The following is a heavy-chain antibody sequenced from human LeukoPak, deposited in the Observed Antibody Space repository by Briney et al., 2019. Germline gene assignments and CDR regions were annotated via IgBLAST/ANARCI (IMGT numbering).Heavy chain of an antibody. CDR1: GYTFTSYD. J-gene: IGHJ6*02. D-gene: IGHD3-3*01. CDR2: MNPNSGNT. V-gene: IGHV1-8*01. Sequence: GASVKVSCKASGYTFTSYDINWVRQATGQGLEWMGWMNPNSGNTGYAQKFQGRVTMTRNTSISTAYMELSSLRSEDTAVYYCARLLRFSYYYYYGMDVWGQGTTVTVS. CDR3: ARLLRFSYYYYYGMDV.